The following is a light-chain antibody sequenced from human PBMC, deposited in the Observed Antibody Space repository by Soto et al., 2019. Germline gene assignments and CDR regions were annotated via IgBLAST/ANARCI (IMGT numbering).Light chain of an antibody. J-gene: IGLJ3*02. V-gene: IGLV2-14*01. CDR3: SSYTTSTRV. CDR1: SRNIGSNKY. Sequence: QSVLTQPPSVSGSPGQSITISCTGTSRNIGSNKYVSWFQQRPGKAPTLIIYEVSNRPSGVSTHFSGSKSGNTASLTISGLLPEDEAKYYCSSYTTSTRVFGGGTKLTVL. CDR2: EVS.